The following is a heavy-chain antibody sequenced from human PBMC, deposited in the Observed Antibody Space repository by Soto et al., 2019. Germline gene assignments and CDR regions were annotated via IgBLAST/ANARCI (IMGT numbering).Heavy chain of an antibody. D-gene: IGHD3-16*02. V-gene: IGHV3-30*18. CDR2: ISYDGSNK. J-gene: IGHJ4*02. CDR3: AKDIDDNYDYIWGSYRSDFDY. CDR1: GFTFSSYG. Sequence: QVQLVESGGGVVQPGRSLRLSCAASGFTFSSYGMHWVRQAPGKGLEWVAVISYDGSNKYYADSVKGRFTISRDNSKNTLYLQMNSLRAEDTAVYYCAKDIDDNYDYIWGSYRSDFDYWGQGTLVTVSS.